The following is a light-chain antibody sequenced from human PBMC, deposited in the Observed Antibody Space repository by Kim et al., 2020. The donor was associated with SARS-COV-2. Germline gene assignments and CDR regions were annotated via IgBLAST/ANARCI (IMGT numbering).Light chain of an antibody. CDR2: DVS. J-gene: IGLJ1*01. V-gene: IGLV2-14*03. CDR1: SSDVGAYNY. CDR3: SSCTSTSTYV. Sequence: QSALTQPASVSGSPGQSITISCTGTSSDVGAYNYVSWHQQHPGKAPKLMIYDVSKRPSGVSDRFSGSKSGNTASLTISGLQAEDEADYYCSSCTSTSTYVFGAGTKVTVL.